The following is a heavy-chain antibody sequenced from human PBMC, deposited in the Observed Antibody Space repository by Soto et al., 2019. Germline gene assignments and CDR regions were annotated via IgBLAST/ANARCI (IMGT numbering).Heavy chain of an antibody. D-gene: IGHD6-13*01. CDR3: ARDLGAYSSSGRYYYGMDV. J-gene: IGHJ6*02. CDR1: GFTFSSYA. CDR2: ISYDGSNT. V-gene: IGHV3-30-3*01. Sequence: QVQLVDTGGGVVQPGRSLRLSCAASGFTFSSYAMHWVRQAPGKGLEWVVVISYDGSNTYYADSVKGRFTISRDNSKNTLYLQMYSLRAEDTAVYYCARDLGAYSSSGRYYYGMDVWGQGTTVTVSS.